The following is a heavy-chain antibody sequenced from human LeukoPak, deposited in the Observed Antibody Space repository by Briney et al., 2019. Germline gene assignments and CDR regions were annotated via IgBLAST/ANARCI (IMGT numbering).Heavy chain of an antibody. Sequence: PSETLSLTCTVSGGSISSSSYYWGWIRQPPGKGLDWMGAIYYGGNAYYNPSLKSRVTISVDTSNSHFSLKLTSVTAADTALYYCARQTGRGYYFDYWGQGTLVSVSS. V-gene: IGHV4-39*01. CDR2: IYYGGNA. CDR1: GGSISSSSYY. J-gene: IGHJ4*02. CDR3: ARQTGRGYYFDY. D-gene: IGHD3-9*01.